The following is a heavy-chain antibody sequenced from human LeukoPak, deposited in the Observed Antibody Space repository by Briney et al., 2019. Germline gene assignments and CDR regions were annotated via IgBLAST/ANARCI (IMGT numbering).Heavy chain of an antibody. J-gene: IGHJ1*01. Sequence: SENLSLTCAAYGGSFSGYYWSWIRRPPGKGLEWIGEINHSASTNYNQSLKSRVTISVDTSKNQFSLKLSSVTAADTAVYYCARPTTVTIHYFQHWGQGTLVTVSS. D-gene: IGHD4-17*01. CDR2: INHSAST. CDR1: GGSFSGYY. CDR3: ARPTTVTIHYFQH. V-gene: IGHV4-34*01.